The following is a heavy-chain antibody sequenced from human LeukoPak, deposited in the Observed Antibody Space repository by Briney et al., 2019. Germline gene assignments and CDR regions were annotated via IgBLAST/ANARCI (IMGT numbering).Heavy chain of an antibody. D-gene: IGHD6-13*01. CDR2: INPTGGTT. J-gene: IGHJ3*02. V-gene: IGHV1-46*01. Sequence: ASVKVSCKASGYTFTSYYIHWVRQAPGQGPEWMGIINPTGGTTSYAQKFQGRVTMTRDTSTSTVYMELSSLRSEDTAVYHCAREGHRSSSLLGAFHIWGQGTMVTVSS. CDR1: GYTFTSYY. CDR3: AREGHRSSSLLGAFHI.